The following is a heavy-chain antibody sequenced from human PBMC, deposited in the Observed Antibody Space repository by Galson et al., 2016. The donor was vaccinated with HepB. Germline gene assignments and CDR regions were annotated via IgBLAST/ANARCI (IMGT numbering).Heavy chain of an antibody. CDR3: TRDVSLRDYCFDY. D-gene: IGHD4/OR15-4a*01. CDR1: GFTFDDYA. J-gene: IGHJ4*02. Sequence: SLRLSCAASGFTFDDYAMHWVRQVPGKGLEWVAGIGWKSAAIAYADSVKGRFTISRDNAKNSLYLEMNSLRAEDTALYYCTRDVSLRDYCFDYWGRGTLVTVSP. CDR2: IGWKSAAI. V-gene: IGHV3-9*01.